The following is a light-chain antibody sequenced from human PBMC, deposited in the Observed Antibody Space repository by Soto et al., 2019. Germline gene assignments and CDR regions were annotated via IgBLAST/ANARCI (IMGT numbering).Light chain of an antibody. CDR2: DVS. Sequence: QSVLTQPASVSGSPGQSITISCTGTSSDVGGYNYVSWYQQHPGKAPKLMIHDVSNRPSGVSNRFSGSKSGNTASLTISGLQAEDEADYYCSSYTSTNTLNFGTGTKLTVL. CDR1: SSDVGGYNY. J-gene: IGLJ1*01. V-gene: IGLV2-14*03. CDR3: SSYTSTNTLN.